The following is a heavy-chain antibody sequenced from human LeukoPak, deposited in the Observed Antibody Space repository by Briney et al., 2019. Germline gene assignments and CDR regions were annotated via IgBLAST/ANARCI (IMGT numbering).Heavy chain of an antibody. D-gene: IGHD3-3*01. J-gene: IGHJ5*02. V-gene: IGHV4-31*03. CDR3: ASSRSGLRSPFVP. Sequence: NPSETLSLTCPVSAGSISSGGYYWSWIRQHPGKGLEWTGNIFYLGSTYYSPSLKSRLTISVDTFKNQFSLKLNSVTAADTAVYYCASSRSGLRSPFVPWGQGTLVTVSS. CDR2: IFYLGST. CDR1: AGSISSGGYY.